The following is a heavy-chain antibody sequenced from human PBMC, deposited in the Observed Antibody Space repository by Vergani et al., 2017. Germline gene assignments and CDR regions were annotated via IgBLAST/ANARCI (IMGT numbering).Heavy chain of an antibody. CDR3: ARDRRPTAAHYYGMDV. CDR2: IDHRGST. Sequence: QVQLQESGPGLVKPSGTLSLTCAVSGGSISSNNWWSWVRQPPGKGLEWIGEIDHRGSTNYNPSLKSRVTISVDKSKNQFSLKLSSVTAADTAVYYCARDRRPTAAHYYGMDVWGQGTTVTVSS. V-gene: IGHV4-4*02. CDR1: GGSISSNNW. D-gene: IGHD6-25*01. J-gene: IGHJ6*02.